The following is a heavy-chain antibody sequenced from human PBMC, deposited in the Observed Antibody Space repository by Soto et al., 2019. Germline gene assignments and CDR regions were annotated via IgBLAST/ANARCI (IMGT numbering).Heavy chain of an antibody. J-gene: IGHJ5*02. CDR2: TYYRSKWYN. V-gene: IGHV6-1*01. CDR3: ARDLRVLRFLEWLPTTWFDP. Sequence: QTLSLTCAISGDSVSSNSAAWNWIRQSPSRGLEWLGRTYYRSKWYNDYAVSVKSRITINPDTSKNQFSLQLNSVTPEDTAVYYCARDLRVLRFLEWLPTTWFDPWGQGTLVTVSS. D-gene: IGHD3-3*01. CDR1: GDSVSSNSAA.